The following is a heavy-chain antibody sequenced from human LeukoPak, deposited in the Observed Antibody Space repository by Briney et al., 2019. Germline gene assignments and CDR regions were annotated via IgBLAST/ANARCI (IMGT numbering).Heavy chain of an antibody. CDR2: ISSSSSYI. V-gene: IGHV3-21*01. CDR1: GFTFSSYS. D-gene: IGHD3-22*01. Sequence: GGSLRLSCAASGFTFSSYSMNWVRQAPGKGLEWVSSISSSSSYIYYADSAKGRFTISRNNAKNSLYLQMNSLRAEDTAVYYCARDRGYYDSSGYTPIDYWGQGTLVTVSS. J-gene: IGHJ4*02. CDR3: ARDRGYYDSSGYTPIDY.